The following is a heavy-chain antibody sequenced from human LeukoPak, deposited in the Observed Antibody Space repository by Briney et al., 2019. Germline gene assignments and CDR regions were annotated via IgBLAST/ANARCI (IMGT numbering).Heavy chain of an antibody. CDR3: AKATYGWFGELFDY. J-gene: IGHJ4*02. CDR1: GFTFSSYS. CDR2: ISGSGGST. Sequence: PGGSLRLSCAASGFTFSSYSMGWVRQAPGKGLEWVSAISGSGGSTYYADSVKGRFTISRDNSKNTLYLQMNSLRAEDTAVYYCAKATYGWFGELFDYWGQGTLVTVSS. V-gene: IGHV3-23*01. D-gene: IGHD3-10*01.